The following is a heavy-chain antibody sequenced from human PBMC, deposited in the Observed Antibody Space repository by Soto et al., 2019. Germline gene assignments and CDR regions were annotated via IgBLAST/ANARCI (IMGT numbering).Heavy chain of an antibody. D-gene: IGHD3-22*01. CDR3: ARSGYHPPQYYFDY. CDR2: INAGNGNT. CDR1: GYIFTSYA. V-gene: IGHV1-3*01. J-gene: IGHJ4*02. Sequence: GASVKVSCKASGYIFTSYAMHWVRQAPGQRLEWMGWINAGNGNTKYSQKFQGRVTITRDTSASTAYMELSSLRSEDTAAYYCARSGYHPPQYYFDYWGQGTLVTVSS.